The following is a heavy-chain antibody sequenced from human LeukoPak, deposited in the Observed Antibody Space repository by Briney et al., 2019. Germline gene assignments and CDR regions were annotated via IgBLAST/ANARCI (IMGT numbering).Heavy chain of an antibody. CDR3: ARAVLRTIFGVVISGEWFDP. D-gene: IGHD3-3*01. J-gene: IGHJ5*02. CDR1: GGSFSGYY. CDR2: INRSGST. V-gene: IGHV4-34*01. Sequence: SETLSLTCAVYGGSFSGYYWSWIRQPPGKGLEWIGEINRSGSTNYNPSLKSRVTISVDTSKNQFSLKLSSVTAADTAVYYCARAVLRTIFGVVISGEWFDPWGQGTLVTVSS.